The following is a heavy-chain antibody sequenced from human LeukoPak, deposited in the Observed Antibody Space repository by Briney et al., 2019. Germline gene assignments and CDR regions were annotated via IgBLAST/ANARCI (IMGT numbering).Heavy chain of an antibody. D-gene: IGHD6-19*01. CDR3: ARAGYSSGWYAFDS. Sequence: GGSLRLSCAASGFTFDTYDMNWVRQAPGKGLEWVSYISRSGGTLYYPDSVKGRFAISGDNTKSSLYLQMNSLRAEDTAIYYCARAGYSSGWYAFDSWGQGTLVTVSS. CDR1: GFTFDTYD. J-gene: IGHJ4*02. V-gene: IGHV3-48*03. CDR2: ISRSGGTL.